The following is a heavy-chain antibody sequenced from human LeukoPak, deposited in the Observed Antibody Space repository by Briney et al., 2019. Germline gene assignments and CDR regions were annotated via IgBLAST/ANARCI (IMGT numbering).Heavy chain of an antibody. Sequence: GGSLRLSCAASGFTFSSYEMNWVRQAPGKGLEWVSYISSSGSTIYYADSVKGRFTISRDNAKNPLYLQMNSLRAEDTAVYYCAREVYHGSGSPRLDYWGQGTLVTVSS. CDR3: AREVYHGSGSPRLDY. CDR1: GFTFSSYE. V-gene: IGHV3-48*03. CDR2: ISSSGSTI. J-gene: IGHJ4*02. D-gene: IGHD3-10*01.